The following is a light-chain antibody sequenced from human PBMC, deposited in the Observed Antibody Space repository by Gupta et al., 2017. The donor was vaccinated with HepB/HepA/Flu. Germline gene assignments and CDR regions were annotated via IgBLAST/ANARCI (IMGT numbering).Light chain of an antibody. V-gene: IGKV1-9*01. Sequence: DIHLTQSPSFLSASVGDRVTSSCRASQGIYSYLAWYQQKPGKAPKLLIYAASTLQSGVPLRFSWSGYVTEFTRTINSRQDEDFANYYGRQLNSYSLFGGGTKVEIK. J-gene: IGKJ4*01. CDR2: AAS. CDR1: QGIYSY. CDR3: RQLNSYSL.